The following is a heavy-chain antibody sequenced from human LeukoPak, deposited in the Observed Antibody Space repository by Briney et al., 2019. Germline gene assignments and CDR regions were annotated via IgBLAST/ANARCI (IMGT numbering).Heavy chain of an antibody. J-gene: IGHJ5*02. Sequence: GGSLRLSCAASGFTVSSNYMSWVRQAPGKGLEWVSVVYSGGSTYYADSVKGRFNISRDNSRNTLYLQMNSLRVDDTAVYYCARDRTSSGWYHNWFDPWGQGTLVTVFS. CDR1: GFTVSSNY. CDR3: ARDRTSSGWYHNWFDP. V-gene: IGHV3-66*01. D-gene: IGHD6-19*01. CDR2: VYSGGST.